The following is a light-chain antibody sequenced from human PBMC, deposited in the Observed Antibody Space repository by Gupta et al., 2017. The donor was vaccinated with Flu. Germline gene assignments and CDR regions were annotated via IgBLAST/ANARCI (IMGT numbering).Light chain of an antibody. CDR1: SSDVGGYNL. CDR2: EVS. V-gene: IGLV2-23*02. CDR3: SSYAGSNTYV. J-gene: IGLJ1*01. Sequence: SITISCTGTSSDVGGYNLVSWYQQDPGKAPKLMIYEVSKRPSGVSDRFSGSKSGNTASLTVSGLQAEDEADYYCSSYAGSNTYVFGSGTKFTVL.